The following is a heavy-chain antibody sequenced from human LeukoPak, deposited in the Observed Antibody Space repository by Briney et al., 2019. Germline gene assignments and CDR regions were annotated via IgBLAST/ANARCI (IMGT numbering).Heavy chain of an antibody. CDR3: ARDCIGCHGFDS. J-gene: IGHJ4*02. CDR1: GYNFFSYG. D-gene: IGHD1-26*01. V-gene: IGHV1-18*01. Sequence: ASVKVSCKASGYNFFSYGITWVRQAPGQGLEWMGWVSAYADNTNYVQKFQGRVTMTTDTSTSTAYMKLRSLRSDDTAVYYCARDCIGCHGFDSWGQGTLVTVSS. CDR2: VSAYADNT.